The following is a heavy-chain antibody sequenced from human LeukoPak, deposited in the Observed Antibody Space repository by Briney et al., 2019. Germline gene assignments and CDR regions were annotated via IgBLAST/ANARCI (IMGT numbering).Heavy chain of an antibody. CDR2: INQDGSEK. D-gene: IGHD6-19*01. CDR3: ARKLVAGRDY. V-gene: IGHV3-7*01. Sequence: GGSLRLSCAASGFTFSDYWVNWVRQAPGKGLEWVANINQDGSEKYYVDSVKGRFTISRDNAKNSLYLQMNSLRVEDTAVYYCARKLVAGRDYWGQGTLVTVSS. J-gene: IGHJ4*02. CDR1: GFTFSDYW.